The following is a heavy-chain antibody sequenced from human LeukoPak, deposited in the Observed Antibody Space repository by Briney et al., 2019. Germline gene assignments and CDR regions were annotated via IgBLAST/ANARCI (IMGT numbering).Heavy chain of an antibody. J-gene: IGHJ4*02. V-gene: IGHV3-21*01. CDR2: ISSSSSYI. D-gene: IGHD2-15*01. CDR3: ARSSVADIVVVVAATDLGY. Sequence: GGSLRLSCAASGFTFSSYSMNWVRQAPGKGLEWVSSISSSSSYIYYADSVKGRFTISRDNAKNSLYLQMNSLRAEDTAVYYCARSSVADIVVVVAATDLGYWGQGTLVTVSS. CDR1: GFTFSSYS.